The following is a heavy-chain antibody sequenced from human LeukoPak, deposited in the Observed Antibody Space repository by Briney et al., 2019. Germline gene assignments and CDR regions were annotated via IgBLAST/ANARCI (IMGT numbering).Heavy chain of an antibody. D-gene: IGHD5-18*01. J-gene: IGHJ6*02. CDR3: ARVDTAMATGYYGMDV. CDR1: GGSISSYY. V-gene: IGHV4-4*07. CDR2: IYTSGST. Sequence: SETLSLTCTVSGGSISSYYWSWIRQPAGKGLEWIGRIYTSGSTNYNPSLKSRVTMSVDTSKNQFSLKLSSVTAADTAVYYCARVDTAMATGYYGMDVWGQGTTVTVSS.